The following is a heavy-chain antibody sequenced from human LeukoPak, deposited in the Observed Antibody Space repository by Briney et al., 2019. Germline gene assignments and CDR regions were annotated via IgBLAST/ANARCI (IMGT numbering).Heavy chain of an antibody. Sequence: GGSLRLSCTASGFTVSDNYMTWVRQAPGKGLEWVSSISSSSSYIYYADSVKGRFTISRDDAKNSLYLQMNSLRAEDTAVYYCASMYYDILTGYGEYYFDYWGQGTLVTVSS. D-gene: IGHD3-9*01. V-gene: IGHV3-21*01. CDR1: GFTVSDNY. J-gene: IGHJ4*02. CDR3: ASMYYDILTGYGEYYFDY. CDR2: ISSSSSYI.